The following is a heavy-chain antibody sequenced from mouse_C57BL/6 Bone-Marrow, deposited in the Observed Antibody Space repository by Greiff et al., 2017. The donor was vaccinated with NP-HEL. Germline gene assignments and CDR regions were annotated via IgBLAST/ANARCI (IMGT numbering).Heavy chain of an antibody. V-gene: IGHV1-81*01. D-gene: IGHD1-1*01. CDR2: IYPRSGNT. J-gene: IGHJ3*01. CDR3: ASLRSLFAY. Sequence: QVQLKESGAELARPGASVKLSCKASGYTFTSYGISWVKQRTGQGLEWIGEIYPRSGNTYYNEKFKGKATLTADKSSSTAYMELRSLTSEDSAVYFCASLRSLFAYWGQGTLVTVSA. CDR1: GYTFTSYG.